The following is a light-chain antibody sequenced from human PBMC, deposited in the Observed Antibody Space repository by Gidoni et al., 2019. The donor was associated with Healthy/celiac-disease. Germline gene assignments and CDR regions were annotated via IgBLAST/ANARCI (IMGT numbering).Light chain of an antibody. J-gene: IGLJ3*02. V-gene: IGLV2-14*01. Sequence: QSALTQPASVSGSPGQSSTISCTGTSSDVGGYNYVSWYQQHPGNAPKLMIYEVRNRPSGVSNRFSGSKSGNTASLTISGLQAEDEADYYCSSYTSSSTLWVFGGGTKLTVL. CDR1: SSDVGGYNY. CDR2: EVR. CDR3: SSYTSSSTLWV.